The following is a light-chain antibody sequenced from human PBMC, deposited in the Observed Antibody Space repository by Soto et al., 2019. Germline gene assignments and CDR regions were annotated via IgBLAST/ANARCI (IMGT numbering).Light chain of an antibody. V-gene: IGKV2-30*01. Sequence: IVMTQSPLSLPVTLGEAASISCRSSQSVMDSDGNTYLIWFHQRPGQSPRRLFYKVSNRDPGVPDRFSGSGSGTDFTLKISRVEAEDIGVYYCMQGTYWPFTFGQGTKLEIK. CDR1: QSVMDSDGNTY. CDR3: MQGTYWPFT. CDR2: KVS. J-gene: IGKJ2*01.